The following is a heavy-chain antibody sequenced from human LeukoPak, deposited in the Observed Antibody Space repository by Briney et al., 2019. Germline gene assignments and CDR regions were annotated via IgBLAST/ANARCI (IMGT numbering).Heavy chain of an antibody. J-gene: IGHJ6*02. CDR3: VRYSYYLYYFGVDV. D-gene: IGHD1-26*01. CDR2: IYYTGST. CDR1: GGSIGTYY. Sequence: PSETLSLTCTISGGSIGTYYWSWIRQPPGKGLEWMGYIYYTGSTNYNPSLKSRVNMSLDTSKNQFSLNLSSLTAADTAVYYCVRYSYYLYYFGVDVWGQGTTVTVSS. V-gene: IGHV4-59*01.